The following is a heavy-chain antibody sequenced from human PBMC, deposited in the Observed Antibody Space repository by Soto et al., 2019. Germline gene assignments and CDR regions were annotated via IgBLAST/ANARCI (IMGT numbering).Heavy chain of an antibody. CDR1: GYTFTSYG. J-gene: IGHJ5*02. CDR3: ARARAIYCRSTSCYEGDNWFDP. Sequence: GASVKVSCKASGYTFTSYGISWVRQAPGQGLEWMGWISAYNGNTNYAQKLQGRVTMTTDTSTSTAYMELRSLRSDDTAVYYCARARAIYCRSTSCYEGDNWFDPWGQGTLVTVSS. D-gene: IGHD2-2*01. V-gene: IGHV1-18*01. CDR2: ISAYNGNT.